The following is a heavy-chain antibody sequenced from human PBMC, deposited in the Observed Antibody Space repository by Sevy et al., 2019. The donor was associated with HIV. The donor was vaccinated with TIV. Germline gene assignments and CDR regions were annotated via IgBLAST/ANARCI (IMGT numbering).Heavy chain of an antibody. J-gene: IGHJ6*03. V-gene: IGHV3-23*01. CDR1: GFTFSSYA. Sequence: GGSLRLSCAASGFTFSSYAMSWVRQAPGKGLEWVSAISGSGGSTYYADSVKGRFTISSDNSKNTLYLQMNSLRAEDTAVYYCAESRLLHYYYYMDVWGKGTTVTVSS. CDR3: AESRLLHYYYYMDV. CDR2: ISGSGGST.